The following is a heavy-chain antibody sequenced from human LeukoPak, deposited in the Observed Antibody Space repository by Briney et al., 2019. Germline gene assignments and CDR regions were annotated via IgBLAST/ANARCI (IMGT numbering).Heavy chain of an antibody. V-gene: IGHV1-69*13. D-gene: IGHD1-1*01. J-gene: IGHJ3*02. CDR3: ARARTRYNWNDVRAFDI. Sequence: SVKVSCKASGGTFSSYAISWVRQAPGQGLEWMGGIIPIFGTANYAQKFQGRVTITADESTSTAYMGLSSLRSEDTAVYYCARARTRYNWNDVRAFDIWGQGTMVTVSS. CDR2: IIPIFGTA. CDR1: GGTFSSYA.